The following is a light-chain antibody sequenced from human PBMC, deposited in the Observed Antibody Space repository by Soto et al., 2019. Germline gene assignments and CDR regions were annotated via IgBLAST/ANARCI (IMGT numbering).Light chain of an antibody. Sequence: QSVLTQPASVSGSPGQSITISCTGTGSDVGGYNYVSWYQQHPGKAPKLMIYDVSNRPSGVSNRFSGSKSGNTASLTISGLQAEDEAEYYCSSYSSSTTLYVSGTGTKVTVL. CDR3: SSYSSSTTLYV. V-gene: IGLV2-14*01. CDR2: DVS. J-gene: IGLJ1*01. CDR1: GSDVGGYNY.